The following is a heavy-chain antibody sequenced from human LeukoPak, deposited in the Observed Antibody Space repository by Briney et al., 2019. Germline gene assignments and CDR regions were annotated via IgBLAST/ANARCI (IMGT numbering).Heavy chain of an antibody. Sequence: GGSLRLSCAASGFTLSSYGMHWVRQAPGKGLEWVAFIRYDGSNKYYADSVKGRFTISRDNSKNTLYLQMNSLRAEDTAVYYCAKGPGSRVDYWGQGTLVTVSS. J-gene: IGHJ4*02. CDR2: IRYDGSNK. D-gene: IGHD3-10*01. CDR1: GFTLSSYG. CDR3: AKGPGSRVDY. V-gene: IGHV3-30*02.